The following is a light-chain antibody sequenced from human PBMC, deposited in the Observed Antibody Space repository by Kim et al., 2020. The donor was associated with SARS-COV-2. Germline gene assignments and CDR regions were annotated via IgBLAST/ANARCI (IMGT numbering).Light chain of an antibody. Sequence: EIVLTQSPGTLSLSPGERATLSCRASQSVSSSYLAWYQQKPGQAPRLLIYSASSRATGIPDRFSGSGSGTDFTLTISRLEPEDFAVYYCQQYGSSPTQYSFGQGTKLEI. CDR1: QSVSSSY. CDR3: QQYGSSPTQYS. CDR2: SAS. V-gene: IGKV3-20*01. J-gene: IGKJ2*03.